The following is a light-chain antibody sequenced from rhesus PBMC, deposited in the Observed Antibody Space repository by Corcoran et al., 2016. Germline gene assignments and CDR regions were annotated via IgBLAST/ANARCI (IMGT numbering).Light chain of an antibody. Sequence: DIQMTQSPSFLSTSVGDRVTITCRASQGIRRYLAWYQQKPGKAPKPLIYYASNLESGVPSRFSGSGSGTEFTLTINNLQPEDFAVYYCQQRNSYPLTFGGGTTVEIK. J-gene: IGKJ4*01. CDR2: YAS. CDR3: QQRNSYPLT. V-gene: IGKV1-37*01. CDR1: QGIRRY.